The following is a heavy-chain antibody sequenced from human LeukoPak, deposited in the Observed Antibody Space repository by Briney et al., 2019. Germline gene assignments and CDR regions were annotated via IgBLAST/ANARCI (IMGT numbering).Heavy chain of an antibody. CDR3: ARLGGEVGYYDSSGYFPFDY. CDR2: INPSGGGT. J-gene: IGHJ4*02. Sequence: GASVKVSCKASGYTFTSYYMHWVRQAPGQGLEWMGIINPSGGGTSYAQKFQGRVTMTRDSSTSTVYMELSSLRSEDTAVYYCARLGGEVGYYDSSGYFPFDYWGQGTLVTVSS. CDR1: GYTFTSYY. V-gene: IGHV1-46*01. D-gene: IGHD3-22*01.